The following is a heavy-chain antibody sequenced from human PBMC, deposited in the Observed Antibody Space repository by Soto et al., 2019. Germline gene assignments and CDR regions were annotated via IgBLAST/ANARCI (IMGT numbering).Heavy chain of an antibody. CDR1: GGSFSGYY. CDR2: INHSGCT. V-gene: IGHV4-34*01. Sequence: QVQLQQGGAGLLKPSETLSLTCAVYGGSFSGYYWSRIRQPPGKGLEWIGEINHSGCTNYNPSLKRRVTISVDTSKHQFALTLSSVTAADTAVYYCARGRLGYCSGSSCYYYYYYMDVWGKGTTVTVSS. D-gene: IGHD2-15*01. J-gene: IGHJ6*03. CDR3: ARGRLGYCSGSSCYYYYYYMDV.